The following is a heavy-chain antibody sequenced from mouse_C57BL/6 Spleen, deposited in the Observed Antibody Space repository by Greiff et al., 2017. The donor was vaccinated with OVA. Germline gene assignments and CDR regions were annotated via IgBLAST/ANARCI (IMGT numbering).Heavy chain of an antibody. CDR2: IWWDDDK. CDR3: ARMETLYSNPFDY. J-gene: IGHJ2*01. CDR1: GFSLSTFGMG. D-gene: IGHD2-5*01. V-gene: IGHV8-8*01. Sequence: QVTLKVSGPGILQPSQTLSLTCSFSGFSLSTFGMGVGWIRPPSGKGLEWLAHIWWDDDKYYNPTLNIRLTLSTDTSKNQVFLKIANVDTADTATYYCARMETLYSNPFDYWGQGTTLTVSS.